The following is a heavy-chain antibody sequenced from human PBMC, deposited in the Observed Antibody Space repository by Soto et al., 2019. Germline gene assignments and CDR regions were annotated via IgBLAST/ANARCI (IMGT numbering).Heavy chain of an antibody. J-gene: IGHJ5*02. CDR3: AAFDPGPMGFDP. CDR1: GFTFSSSA. V-gene: IGHV1-58*01. D-gene: IGHD3-9*01. CDR2: IVVGSGNT. Sequence: SVKVSCKASGFTFSSSAVQWVRQARGQRLEWIGKIVVGSGNTNYAQKFQERVTITRDMSTSTAYMELSSLRSEDTAFYYCAAFDPGPMGFDPWGQGTLVT.